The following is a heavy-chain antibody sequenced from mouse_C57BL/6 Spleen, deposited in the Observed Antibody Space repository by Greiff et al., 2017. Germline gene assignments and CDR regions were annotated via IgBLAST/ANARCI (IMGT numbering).Heavy chain of an antibody. CDR1: GYAFSSYW. D-gene: IGHD2-2*01. J-gene: IGHJ4*01. V-gene: IGHV1-80*01. CDR3: ARGWLRRRDYAMDY. Sequence: VQLQQSGAELVKPGASVKISCKASGYAFSSYWMNWVKQRPGKGLEWIGQIYPGDGDTNYNGKFKGKATLTADKSSSTAYMQLRSLTSEDSAVYFCARGWLRRRDYAMDYWGQGTSVTVSS. CDR2: IYPGDGDT.